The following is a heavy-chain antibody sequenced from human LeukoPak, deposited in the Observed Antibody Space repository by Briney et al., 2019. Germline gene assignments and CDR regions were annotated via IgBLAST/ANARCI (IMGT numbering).Heavy chain of an antibody. D-gene: IGHD3-22*01. CDR2: LYPGDYDT. Sequence: GESLTISCKGSGYSFTSYWIGWVRQMPGKGLEWMGILYPGDYDTRYSPSFQGQVTISADKSISTAYLQWSSLKASDTAMYYCARPGVHDSSGYYEAFDIWGQGTMVTVSS. J-gene: IGHJ3*02. CDR1: GYSFTSYW. V-gene: IGHV5-51*01. CDR3: ARPGVHDSSGYYEAFDI.